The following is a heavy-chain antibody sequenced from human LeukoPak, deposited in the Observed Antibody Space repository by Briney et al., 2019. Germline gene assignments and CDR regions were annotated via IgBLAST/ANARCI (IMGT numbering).Heavy chain of an antibody. CDR3: AKDRSPWYYYMDV. D-gene: IGHD6-13*01. J-gene: IGHJ6*03. V-gene: IGHV3-23*01. CDR2: ISGSGGST. CDR1: GFTFSSYG. Sequence: GGSLRLSCAASGFTFSSYGMSWVRQAPGKGLEWVSAISGSGGSTYYADSVKGRFTISRDNSKNTLYLRMNSLRAEDTAVYYCAKDRSPWYYYMDVWGKGTTVTISS.